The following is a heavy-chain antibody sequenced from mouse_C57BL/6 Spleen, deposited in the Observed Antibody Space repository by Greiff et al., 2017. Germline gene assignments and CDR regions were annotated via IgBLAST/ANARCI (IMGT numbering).Heavy chain of an antibody. CDR1: GYTFTSYW. CDR2: IDPSDSYT. Sequence: QVQLQQPGAELVMPGASVKLSCKASGYTFTSYWMHWVKQRPGQGLEWIGEIDPSDSYTNYNQKFKGKSTLTVDKSSSTAYMQLSSLTSEDSAVYDCAREGPAQATGFAYWGQGTLVTVSA. J-gene: IGHJ3*01. V-gene: IGHV1-69*01. CDR3: AREGPAQATGFAY. D-gene: IGHD3-2*02.